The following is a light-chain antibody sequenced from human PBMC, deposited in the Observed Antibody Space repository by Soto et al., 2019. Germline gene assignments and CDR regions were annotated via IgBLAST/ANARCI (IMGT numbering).Light chain of an antibody. CDR1: TGAVTSDYY. CDR3: RLYYVGAQIWV. Sequence: QTVVPQEPSLTVSPGGTVTLTFASSTGAVTSDYYPTWFQQKPGQAPRALIYTTSNRHSWTPARFSGSLLGGKAALTLSGVQPEDEDEYYCRLYYVGAQIWVFGGGTKLTVL. J-gene: IGLJ3*02. CDR2: TTS. V-gene: IGLV7-43*01.